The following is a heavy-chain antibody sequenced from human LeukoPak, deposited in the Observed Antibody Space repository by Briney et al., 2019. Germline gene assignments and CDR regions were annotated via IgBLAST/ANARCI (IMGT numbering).Heavy chain of an antibody. J-gene: IGHJ4*02. V-gene: IGHV3-11*06. CDR3: ARQSAGYCSGGSCYSGFFDY. D-gene: IGHD2-15*01. Sequence: GGSLRLSCAASGFTFSDYYMSWIRQAPGKGLEWVSYISSSSSYTNYADPVKGRFTISRDNAKNSLYLQMNSLRAEDTAVYYCARQSAGYCSGGSCYSGFFDYWGQGTLVTVSS. CDR1: GFTFSDYY. CDR2: ISSSSSYT.